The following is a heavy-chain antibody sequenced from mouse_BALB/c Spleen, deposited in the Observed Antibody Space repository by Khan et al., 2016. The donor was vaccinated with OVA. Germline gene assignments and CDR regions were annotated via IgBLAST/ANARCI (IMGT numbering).Heavy chain of an antibody. CDR3: ARSDYYGVAY. Sequence: EVELVESGGGLVKPGGSRKLSCAASGFTFSSFGMHWVRQAPEKGLEWVAYIRSGSSTIYYADTLKGRFTISRDNPKNTLFLQMNSLRSEDTAMYYCARSDYYGVAYWGQGTLVTVSA. V-gene: IGHV5-17*02. CDR1: GFTFSSFG. J-gene: IGHJ3*01. CDR2: IRSGSSTI. D-gene: IGHD1-1*01.